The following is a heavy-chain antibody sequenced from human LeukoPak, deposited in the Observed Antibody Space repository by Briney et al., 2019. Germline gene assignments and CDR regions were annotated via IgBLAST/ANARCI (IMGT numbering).Heavy chain of an antibody. J-gene: IGHJ4*02. V-gene: IGHV3-30-3*01. Sequence: GGSLRLSCAASGFTFSSYAMHWVRQAPGKGLEWVAVISYDGSNKYYADSVKGRFTISRDNSKNTLYLQMNSLRAEDTAVYYCARLVALAATYYFDYWGQGTLVTVSS. D-gene: IGHD6-25*01. CDR2: ISYDGSNK. CDR3: ARLVALAATYYFDY. CDR1: GFTFSSYA.